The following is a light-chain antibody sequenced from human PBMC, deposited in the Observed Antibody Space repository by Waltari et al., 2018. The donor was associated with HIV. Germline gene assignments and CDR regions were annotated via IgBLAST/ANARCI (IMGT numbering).Light chain of an antibody. CDR3: SSYAGSSTFVV. CDR1: SSDVGSYNL. CDR2: EVS. Sequence: QSALTQPASVSGSPGQSITISCTGTSSDVGSYNLVSWYQQPPGKAPKVMINEVSKRPSGVSNRFSGSKSGNTASLTISGLQAEDEADYYCSSYAGSSTFVVFGGGTKLTVL. V-gene: IGLV2-23*02. J-gene: IGLJ2*01.